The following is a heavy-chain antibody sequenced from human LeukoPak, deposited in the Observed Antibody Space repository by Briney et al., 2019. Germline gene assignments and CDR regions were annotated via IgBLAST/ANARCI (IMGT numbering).Heavy chain of an antibody. Sequence: GGSLRLSCAASGFTFTTYWMSWVRQAPGKGLEWVANIKQDGSEKYYVDSVKGRFTISRDNAKNSLYLQMNSLRAEDTAVYYCARGEGSGSYTYYYYYYMDVWGKGTTVTISS. V-gene: IGHV3-7*01. D-gene: IGHD3-10*01. CDR3: ARGEGSGSYTYYYYYYMDV. CDR1: GFTFTTYW. J-gene: IGHJ6*03. CDR2: IKQDGSEK.